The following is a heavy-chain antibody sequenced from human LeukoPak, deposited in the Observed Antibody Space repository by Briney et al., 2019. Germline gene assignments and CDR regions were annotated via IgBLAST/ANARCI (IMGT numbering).Heavy chain of an antibody. J-gene: IGHJ4*02. Sequence: GESLQISCQGSGYRFTSYWIGWVRQLPGKGLEWMGIIYPGDSDTRYSPSFQGQVTISADKSISTAYLQWSSLKASDTAMYYCVGRGDCSGGSCYGGLWGQGTLVTVSS. V-gene: IGHV5-51*01. D-gene: IGHD2-15*01. CDR2: IYPGDSDT. CDR1: GYRFTSYW. CDR3: VGRGDCSGGSCYGGL.